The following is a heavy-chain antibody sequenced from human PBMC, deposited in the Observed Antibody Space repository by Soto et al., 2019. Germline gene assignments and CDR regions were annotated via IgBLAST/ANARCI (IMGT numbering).Heavy chain of an antibody. CDR2: IIPILGIA. D-gene: IGHD2-15*01. Sequence: QVQLVQSGAEVKKPGSSVKVSCKASGGTFSSYTISWVRQAPGQGLEWMGRIIPILGIANYAQKFQGRVTITEDKSTSTAYMELSSLRSEDTAVYYCAREGYCSGGSCSHFDYWGQGTLVTVSS. V-gene: IGHV1-69*08. CDR1: GGTFSSYT. J-gene: IGHJ4*02. CDR3: AREGYCSGGSCSHFDY.